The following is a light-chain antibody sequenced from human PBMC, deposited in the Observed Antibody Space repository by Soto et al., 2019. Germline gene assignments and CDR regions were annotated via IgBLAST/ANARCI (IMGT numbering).Light chain of an antibody. CDR3: QQYNDWPPYT. J-gene: IGKJ2*01. CDR2: GAS. V-gene: IGKV3-15*01. CDR1: QSVSSN. Sequence: EIVMTQSPATLSVSPGERATLSCRASQSVSSNLAWYQQKPGQAPRLLVYGASTRVTGIPARFSGSRSGTEFTPTISSLQSEDFAVYFWQQYNDWPPYTFSQGTKLEIK.